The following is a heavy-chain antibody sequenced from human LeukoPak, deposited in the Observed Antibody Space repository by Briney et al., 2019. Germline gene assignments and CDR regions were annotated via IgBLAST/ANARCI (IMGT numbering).Heavy chain of an antibody. CDR1: GGSISSYY. Sequence: SETLSLTCTVSGGSISSYYWSWIRQPPGKGLEWIGYVYYSGSTNYNPSLKSRVTISVDTSKNQFSLKLSSVTAADTAVYYCARSQQLVRTWDYWGQGTLVTVSS. D-gene: IGHD6-6*01. J-gene: IGHJ4*02. CDR3: ARSQQLVRTWDY. CDR2: VYYSGST. V-gene: IGHV4-59*01.